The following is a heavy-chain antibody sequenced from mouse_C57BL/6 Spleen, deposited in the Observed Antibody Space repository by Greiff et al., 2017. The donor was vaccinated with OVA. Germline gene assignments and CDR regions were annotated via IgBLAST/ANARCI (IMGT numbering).Heavy chain of an antibody. J-gene: IGHJ2*01. D-gene: IGHD2-1*01. V-gene: IGHV5-6*01. Sequence: EVHLVESGGDLVKPGGSLKLSCAASGFTFSSYGMSWVRQTPDKRLEWVATLSSGGSYTYSPDSVQGRFTLSRDNAKKTLYMKMSSLKSEDTAMYYCARHGYGNYCDYWGKGTTLTVSS. CDR2: LSSGGSYT. CDR3: ARHGYGNYCDY. CDR1: GFTFSSYG.